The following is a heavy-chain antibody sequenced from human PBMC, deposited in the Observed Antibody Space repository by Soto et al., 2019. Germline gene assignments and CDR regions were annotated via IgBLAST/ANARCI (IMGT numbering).Heavy chain of an antibody. D-gene: IGHD6-13*01. Sequence: QLQLQESGSGLVKPSQTLSLTCAVSGGSISSGGYSWSWIRQPPGKGLEWIGYIYHSGSTYYNPSLKSRVTISVDRSKNQFSLKLSSVTAADTAVYYCARAAYSSSWYEGRDWFDPWGQGTLVTVSS. V-gene: IGHV4-30-2*01. CDR3: ARAAYSSSWYEGRDWFDP. J-gene: IGHJ5*02. CDR1: GGSISSGGYS. CDR2: IYHSGST.